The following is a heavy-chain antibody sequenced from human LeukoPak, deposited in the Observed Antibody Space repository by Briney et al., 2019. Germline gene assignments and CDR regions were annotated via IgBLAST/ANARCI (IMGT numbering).Heavy chain of an antibody. J-gene: IGHJ4*02. CDR2: ISSSGSYI. D-gene: IGHD2-15*01. CDR1: GFTFSSCS. V-gene: IGHV3-21*06. Sequence: GGSLRLSXAVSGFTFSSCSMNWVRQAPGKGLEWVSSISSSGSYIYYADSVKGRFTISRDNAKNSLYLQMNSLRTEDTAVYYCARDREPYCTGGTCYSTGDYWGQGTLATVSS. CDR3: ARDREPYCTGGTCYSTGDY.